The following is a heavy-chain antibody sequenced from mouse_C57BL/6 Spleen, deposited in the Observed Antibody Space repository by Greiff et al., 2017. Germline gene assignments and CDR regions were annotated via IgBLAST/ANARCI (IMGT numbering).Heavy chain of an antibody. V-gene: IGHV1-69*01. D-gene: IGHD1-1*01. CDR1: GYTFTSYW. CDR2: IDPSASYT. CDR3: ARAPPHYGSSYVVFAY. J-gene: IGHJ3*01. Sequence: QVHVKQPGAELVMPGASVKLSCKASGYTFTSYWMHWVQQRPGQGLEWIGEIDPSASYTTYNQKFKGKSTLTVDKSSSTAYMQLSSLTSEDSAVYYCARAPPHYGSSYVVFAYWGQGTLGTVSA.